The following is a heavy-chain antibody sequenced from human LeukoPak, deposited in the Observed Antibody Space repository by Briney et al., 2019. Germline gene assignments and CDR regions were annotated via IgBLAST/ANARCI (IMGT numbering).Heavy chain of an antibody. Sequence: SETLSLTCTVSGGSISSSSYYWGWIRQPPGKGLEWIGSIYYSGSTCYNPSLKSRVTISVDTSKNQFSLKLSSVTAADTAVYYCARHGSSWYYFDYWGQGTLVTVSS. D-gene: IGHD6-13*01. CDR3: ARHGSSWYYFDY. V-gene: IGHV4-39*01. CDR1: GGSISSSSYY. J-gene: IGHJ4*02. CDR2: IYYSGST.